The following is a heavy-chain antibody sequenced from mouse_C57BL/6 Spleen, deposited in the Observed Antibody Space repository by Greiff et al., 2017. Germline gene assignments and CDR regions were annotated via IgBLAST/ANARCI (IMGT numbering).Heavy chain of an antibody. V-gene: IGHV5-6*01. D-gene: IGHD1-1*01. Sequence: EVHLVESGGDLVKPGGSLKLSCAASGFTFSSYGMSWVRQTPDKRLEWVATISSGGSYTYYPDSVKGRFTISRDNAKNTLYLQMSSLKSEDTAMYYCARHEDYYGSSYCYFDYWGQGTTLTVSS. CDR3: ARHEDYYGSSYCYFDY. CDR2: ISSGGSYT. CDR1: GFTFSSYG. J-gene: IGHJ2*01.